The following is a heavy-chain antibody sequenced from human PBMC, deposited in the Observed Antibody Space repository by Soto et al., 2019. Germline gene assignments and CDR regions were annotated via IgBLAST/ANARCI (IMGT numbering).Heavy chain of an antibody. V-gene: IGHV3-7*05. Sequence: GGSLRLSCAASGFTFSRSWMGWVRQAPGKGLEWVANIKPDGSETYYLNSVKGRFTISRDNTKNSLYLQMNSLRAEDTALYYCARIGIFGVVIIFDVFDIWGQGTMVTVSS. CDR1: GFTFSRSW. CDR3: ARIGIFGVVIIFDVFDI. CDR2: IKPDGSET. J-gene: IGHJ3*02. D-gene: IGHD3-3*01.